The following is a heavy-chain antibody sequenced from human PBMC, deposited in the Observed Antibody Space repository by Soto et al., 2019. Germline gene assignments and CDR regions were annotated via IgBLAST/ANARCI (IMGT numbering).Heavy chain of an antibody. V-gene: IGHV4-38-2*01. CDR3: ARTRYSGSYYRSYYFDY. CDR2: IYHSGST. CDR1: GYSISSGYY. Sequence: PSETLSLTCAVSGYSISSGYYWGWIRQPPGKGLGWIGSIYHSGSTYYNPSLKSRVTISVDTSKNKFYLKLSSVTAADTAVYYCARTRYSGSYYRSYYFDYWGQGTLVTVSS. J-gene: IGHJ4*02. D-gene: IGHD1-26*01.